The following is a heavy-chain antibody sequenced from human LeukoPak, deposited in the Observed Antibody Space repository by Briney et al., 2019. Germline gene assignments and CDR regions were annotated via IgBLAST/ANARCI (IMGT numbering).Heavy chain of an antibody. CDR2: ISHSTTYI. J-gene: IGHJ4*02. V-gene: IGHV3-21*01. D-gene: IGHD5-18*01. CDR1: GFTFSSYS. Sequence: GGSLRLSCAASGFTFSSYSMNWVRQAPGKGLEWVSSISHSTTYIYYADSVKGRFTISRDNGKKLLYLQMNSPRVDDTAVYYCARGNGYRYAHFDYWGQGTLVTVSS. CDR3: ARGNGYRYAHFDY.